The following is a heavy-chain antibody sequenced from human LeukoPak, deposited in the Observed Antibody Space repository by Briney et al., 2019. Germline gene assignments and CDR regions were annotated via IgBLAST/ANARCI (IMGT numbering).Heavy chain of an antibody. J-gene: IGHJ4*02. Sequence: SETLSLTRTVSGGSISSYYWSWIRQPPGKGLEWIGSIYYSGSTYYNPSLKSRVTISVDTSKNQFSLKLSSVTAADTAVYYCARLPISTPYQLLTASYYFDYWGQGTLVTVSS. CDR3: ARLPISTPYQLLTASYYFDY. D-gene: IGHD2-2*01. CDR2: IYYSGST. V-gene: IGHV4-59*05. CDR1: GGSISSYY.